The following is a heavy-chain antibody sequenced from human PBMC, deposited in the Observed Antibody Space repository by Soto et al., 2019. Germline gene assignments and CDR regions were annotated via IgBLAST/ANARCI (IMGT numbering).Heavy chain of an antibody. CDR3: ARKDKSGYFNWFDP. V-gene: IGHV5-51*01. Sequence: VESLKISCITSGYRFTSYWIAWGRQMPGKGLEWMGIIFPSDSDTRYSPSFQGQVTISADRSTSTVFLQWASLKASDTAVYFCARKDKSGYFNWFDPWGQGTLVTVSS. CDR2: IFPSDSDT. D-gene: IGHD3-22*01. CDR1: GYRFTSYW. J-gene: IGHJ5*02.